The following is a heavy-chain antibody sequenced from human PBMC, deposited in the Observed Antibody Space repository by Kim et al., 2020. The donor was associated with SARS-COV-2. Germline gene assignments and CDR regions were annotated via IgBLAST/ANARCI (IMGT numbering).Heavy chain of an antibody. Sequence: PSLKSRITISVDTSKNQFSLKLSSVTAADTAVYYCARMVTGDYLPDYFDYWGQGTLVTVSS. V-gene: IGHV4-4*09. J-gene: IGHJ4*02. D-gene: IGHD4-17*01. CDR3: ARMVTGDYLPDYFDY.